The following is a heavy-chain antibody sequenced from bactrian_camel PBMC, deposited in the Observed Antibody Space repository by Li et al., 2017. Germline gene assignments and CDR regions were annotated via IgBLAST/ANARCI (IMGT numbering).Heavy chain of an antibody. CDR3: AAGLTSRSLSTCTLEDDPWGTELGY. Sequence: HVQLVESGGGSVQPGGSLKLSCASSEWTSSDNCMAWFRQVPGQEREGVASINADNKVLYVDSVKGRFTISRDNAKNTVYLQMDNLKPEDTGLYFCAAGLTSRSLSTCTLEDDPWGTELGYWGQGTQVTVS. CDR1: EWTSSDNC. J-gene: IGHJ4*01. CDR2: INADNKV. D-gene: IGHD5*01. V-gene: IGHV3S53*01.